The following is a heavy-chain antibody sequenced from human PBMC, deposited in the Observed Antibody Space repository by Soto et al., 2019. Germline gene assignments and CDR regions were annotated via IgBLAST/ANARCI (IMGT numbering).Heavy chain of an antibody. J-gene: IGHJ6*02. D-gene: IGHD6-6*01. CDR1: GFSLSTSGVG. V-gene: IGHV2-5*01. Sequence: PTLLNPTQTLTLTCTFSGFSLSTSGVGVGWIRQPPGKAREWLSLIYLNDDNVYSPSLKSRITITKDTSKNQVVLTMTNMHPVDTATYSCAHRGAYSSSGYYYDYYGMDVWGQGTTVGVSS. CDR2: IYLNDDN. CDR3: AHRGAYSSSGYYYDYYGMDV.